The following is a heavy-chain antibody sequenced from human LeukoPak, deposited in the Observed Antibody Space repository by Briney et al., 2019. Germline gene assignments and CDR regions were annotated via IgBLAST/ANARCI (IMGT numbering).Heavy chain of an antibody. CDR2: ISGSSRHI. J-gene: IGHJ1*01. CDR1: GFTFSDYF. V-gene: IGHV3-21*01. Sequence: TPGGSLRLSCAASGFTFSDYFMNWVRQAPGKGLEYVSSISGSSRHIYYADSVKGRLTISRDNTESSLYLQMNSLRVEDMAVYYCARGYCGGDCYGDWGQGTLVTVSS. D-gene: IGHD2-21*02. CDR3: ARGYCGGDCYGD.